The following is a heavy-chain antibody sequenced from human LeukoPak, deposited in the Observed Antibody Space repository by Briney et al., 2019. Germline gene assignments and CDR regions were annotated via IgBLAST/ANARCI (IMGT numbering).Heavy chain of an antibody. Sequence: SSETLSLTCTVSGGSIISSSYYWGWIRQPPGKGLEWIGSIYYSGSTYYNPSLKSRVTISVDTSKNQFSLKLRSVTAADTAVYYCARVLYYDSSGYYSNYFDYWGQGTLVTVSS. D-gene: IGHD3-22*01. CDR3: ARVLYYDSSGYYSNYFDY. V-gene: IGHV4-39*01. CDR2: IYYSGST. CDR1: GGSIISSSYY. J-gene: IGHJ4*02.